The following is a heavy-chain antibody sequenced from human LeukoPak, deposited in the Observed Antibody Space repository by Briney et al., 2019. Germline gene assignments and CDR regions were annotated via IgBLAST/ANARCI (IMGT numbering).Heavy chain of an antibody. Sequence: ASVKVSCKASGYTFTDYFMNWVRQAPGQGLEWMGWINPKSGGTVYAQKFQGRVTMTRDASSSTAYMELSRLRFDDTVVYYCARGPRITIFGVVMANDAFDIWGQGTMVTVSS. J-gene: IGHJ3*02. CDR1: GYTFTDYF. D-gene: IGHD3-3*01. CDR3: ARGPRITIFGVVMANDAFDI. CDR2: INPKSGGT. V-gene: IGHV1-2*02.